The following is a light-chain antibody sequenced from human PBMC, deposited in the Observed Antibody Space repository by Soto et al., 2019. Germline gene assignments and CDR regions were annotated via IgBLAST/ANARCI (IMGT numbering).Light chain of an antibody. CDR2: GAS. J-gene: IGKJ1*01. V-gene: IGKV3-11*01. CDR1: QSVSSY. CDR3: QQYKNWPTYT. Sequence: EIVLTQSPATLSLSPGERATLSCRASQSVSSYLAWYQQKPGQAHRLLIYGASSRATGIPDRFSGSGSGTDFTLTISRLEPEDFAVYYCQQYKNWPTYTFGQGTKVDIK.